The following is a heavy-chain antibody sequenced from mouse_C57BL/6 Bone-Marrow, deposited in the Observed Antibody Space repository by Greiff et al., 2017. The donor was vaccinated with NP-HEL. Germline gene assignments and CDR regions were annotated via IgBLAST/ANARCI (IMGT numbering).Heavy chain of an antibody. V-gene: IGHV14-2*01. CDR3: ARKELFDY. Sequence: EVQLQESGAELVKPGASVKLSCTASGFNIKDYYMHWVKQRTEQGLEWIGRIDPEDGETKYAPNFQGKATITADTSSNTAYLQLSSLTSEDTAVYYCARKELFDYWGHGTTLTVSS. CDR1: GFNIKDYY. J-gene: IGHJ2*01. CDR2: IDPEDGET.